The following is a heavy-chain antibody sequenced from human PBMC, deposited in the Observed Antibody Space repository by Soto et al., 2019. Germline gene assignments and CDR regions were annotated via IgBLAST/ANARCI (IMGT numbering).Heavy chain of an antibody. CDR2: ISSSSSYI. J-gene: IGHJ5*02. Sequence: GGALGHSCAASGFNFSGYSMNWGRPAPGKGLEWVPSISSSSSYIYYADSVKGRFTISRDNAKNSLYLQMNSLRAEDTAVYYCEKDPDSSGQYNWFDPWGQGTLVTVPQ. CDR3: EKDPDSSGQYNWFDP. CDR1: GFNFSGYS. D-gene: IGHD6-19*01. V-gene: IGHV3-21*01.